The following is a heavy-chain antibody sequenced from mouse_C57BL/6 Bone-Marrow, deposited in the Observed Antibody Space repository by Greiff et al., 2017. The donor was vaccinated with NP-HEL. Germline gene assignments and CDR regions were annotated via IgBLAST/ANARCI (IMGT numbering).Heavy chain of an antibody. CDR2: IHPNSGST. CDR1: GYTFTSYW. V-gene: IGHV1-64*01. CDR3: ARYDGYFPYAMDH. D-gene: IGHD2-3*01. Sequence: QVQLQQPGAELVKPGASVKLSCKASGYTFTSYWMHWVKQRPGQGLEWIGMIHPNSGSTNYNEKFKSKATLTVDKSSSTAYMQLSSLTSEDSAVYYCARYDGYFPYAMDHWGQGTSVTVSS. J-gene: IGHJ4*01.